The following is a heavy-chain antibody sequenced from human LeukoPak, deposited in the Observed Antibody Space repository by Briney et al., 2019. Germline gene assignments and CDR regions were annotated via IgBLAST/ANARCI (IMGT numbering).Heavy chain of an antibody. J-gene: IGHJ4*02. Sequence: SVKVSCKASGGTFSSYAISWVRQAPGQGLEWMGGIIPIFGTANYAQKFQGRVTITADESTSTAYMELSSLRSEDTAVYYCATGLTASIAARVYYWGQGTLVTVSS. CDR3: ATGLTASIAARVYY. CDR2: IIPIFGTA. D-gene: IGHD6-6*01. V-gene: IGHV1-69*13. CDR1: GGTFSSYA.